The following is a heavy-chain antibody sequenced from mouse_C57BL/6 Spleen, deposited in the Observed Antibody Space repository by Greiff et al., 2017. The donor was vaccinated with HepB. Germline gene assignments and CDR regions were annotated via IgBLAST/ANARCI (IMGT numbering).Heavy chain of an antibody. CDR2: IYPRSGNT. Sequence: QVQLQQSGAELARPGASVKLSCKASGYTFTSYGISWVKQRTGQGLEWIGEIYPRSGNTYYNEKFKGKATLTADKSSSTAYMELRSLTSADSAVYFCARDYYGSSPAWFAYWGQGTLVTVSA. CDR1: GYTFTSYG. J-gene: IGHJ3*01. CDR3: ARDYYGSSPAWFAY. D-gene: IGHD1-1*01. V-gene: IGHV1-81*01.